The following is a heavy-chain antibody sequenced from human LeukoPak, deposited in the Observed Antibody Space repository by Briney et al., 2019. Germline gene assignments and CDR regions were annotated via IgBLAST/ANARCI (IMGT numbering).Heavy chain of an antibody. CDR3: ARDRYGSGWYGFDY. CDR1: GYTFTSYG. V-gene: IGHV1-18*01. D-gene: IGHD6-19*01. CDR2: ISAYNGNT. J-gene: IGHJ4*02. Sequence: ASVKVSCKASGYTFTSYGISWVRQAPGQGLEWMGWISAYNGNTNYAQKLQGRVTMTTDTSTSTAYMELRSLRSDDTAVYYCARDRYGSGWYGFDYWGQGTLVTVSS.